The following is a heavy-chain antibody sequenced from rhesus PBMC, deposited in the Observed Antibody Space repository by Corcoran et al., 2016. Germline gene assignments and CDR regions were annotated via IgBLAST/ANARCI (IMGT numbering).Heavy chain of an antibody. V-gene: IGHV5-2*01. D-gene: IGHD6-25*01. CDR3: AKDYSGSWNSGLDY. CDR2: IDPSDSDA. CDR1: GYSFTSYW. Sequence: EVQLVQSEAEVTRPGESLKISCKTSGYSFTSYWITWVAQMPGEGLEWMGAIDPSDSDARYSPSFQGQVTISVDKSISTAYLQWTRLKASDSATYYCAKDYSGSWNSGLDYWGQGVLVTVSS. J-gene: IGHJ4*01.